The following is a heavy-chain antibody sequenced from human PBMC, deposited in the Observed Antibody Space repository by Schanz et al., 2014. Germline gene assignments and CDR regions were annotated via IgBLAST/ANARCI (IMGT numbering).Heavy chain of an antibody. D-gene: IGHD4-17*01. CDR2: ISDDGSRR. CDR3: AKDMHKDYGGKPQAFDI. CDR1: GFIFSYYT. Sequence: QVELVESGGGVVQPGRSLRLSCAASGFIFSYYTIHWVRQAPGKGLEWVAVISDDGSRRHYADFVTGRFTISRDNSKDTLDLQMNSLRDEDTALYYCAKDMHKDYGGKPQAFDIWGQGTMVTVSS. J-gene: IGHJ3*02. V-gene: IGHV3-30*04.